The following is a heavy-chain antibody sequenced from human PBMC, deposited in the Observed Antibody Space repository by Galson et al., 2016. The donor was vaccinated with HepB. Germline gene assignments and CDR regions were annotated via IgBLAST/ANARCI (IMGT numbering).Heavy chain of an antibody. CDR3: ARVAVTGNYYYYGVDV. V-gene: IGHV6-1*01. Sequence: AISGDSVSSNSAAWNWVRQSPSRGLEWLGRTYYRSKWYNDYAVSVKSRITINPDTSKNQFSLQLSSVTPEDTAVYYCARVAVTGNYYYYGVDVWGQGTTVTVSS. J-gene: IGHJ6*02. CDR1: GDSVSSNSAA. D-gene: IGHD6-19*01. CDR2: TYYRSKWYN.